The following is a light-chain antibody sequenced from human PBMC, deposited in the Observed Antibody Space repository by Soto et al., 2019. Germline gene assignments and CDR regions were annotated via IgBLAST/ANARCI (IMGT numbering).Light chain of an antibody. CDR1: QSIDNY. Sequence: DIQITQSPSSLSSPVGDRFAISCRASQSIDNYLNWYQQKPGKAPNLLIYEASILQSGVPSRFSGSDSGTDFTLTISSLQAEDYATYYCQQTRSYPSTFGGGTKVDIK. CDR2: EAS. V-gene: IGKV1-39*01. CDR3: QQTRSYPST. J-gene: IGKJ4*01.